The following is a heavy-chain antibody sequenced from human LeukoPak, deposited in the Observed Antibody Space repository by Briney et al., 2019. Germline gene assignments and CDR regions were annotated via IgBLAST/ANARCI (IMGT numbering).Heavy chain of an antibody. D-gene: IGHD5-24*01. J-gene: IGHJ3*02. CDR1: GGSFSGHY. V-gene: IGHV4-34*01. Sequence: SETLSLTCAVYGGSFSGHYWSWIRQPPGKRQGWLGEINHSGSTNYNPSLKSRVTISVDTSKNQFSLKLSSVTAADTAVYYCARLRDGYNPGGEDAFDIWGQGTMVTVSS. CDR2: INHSGST. CDR3: ARLRDGYNPGGEDAFDI.